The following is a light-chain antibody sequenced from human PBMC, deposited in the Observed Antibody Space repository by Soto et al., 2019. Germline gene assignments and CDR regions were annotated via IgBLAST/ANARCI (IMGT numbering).Light chain of an antibody. CDR3: QQSYTTPLT. J-gene: IGKJ4*01. V-gene: IGKV1-39*01. CDR2: AAS. CDR1: QSISSY. Sequence: DIQMTQSPSSLSASVGDRVTITCRASQSISSYLNWYQQKPGKAPKLLIYAASSLQGGVPSRFSGSGPGTYFTLTISSLQPEDLATYYCQQSYTTPLTFGGGTKVDIK.